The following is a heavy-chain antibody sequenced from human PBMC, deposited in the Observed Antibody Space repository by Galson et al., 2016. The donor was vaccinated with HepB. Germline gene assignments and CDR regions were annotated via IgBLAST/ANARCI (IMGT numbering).Heavy chain of an antibody. CDR2: VSGSGDNK. CDR3: TMISWSASSGFGF. D-gene: IGHD3-22*01. J-gene: IGHJ4*02. V-gene: IGHV3-23*01. Sequence: SLRLSCAASGFTFSNYGMSWVRQAPGKGLEWVSAVSGSGDNKYYAESVKGRFTISRDNYRNTVYVQINSLRAEDTAIYYCTMISWSASSGFGFWGQGTRVTVSS. CDR1: GFTFSNYG.